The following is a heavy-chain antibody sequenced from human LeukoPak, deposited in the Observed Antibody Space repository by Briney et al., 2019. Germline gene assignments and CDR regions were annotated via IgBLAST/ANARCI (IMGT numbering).Heavy chain of an antibody. CDR2: MNPNSGNT. J-gene: IGHJ4*02. CDR1: GYTFTSYD. CDR3: ARPPAAGWYYFDY. V-gene: IGHV1-8*01. D-gene: IGHD6-13*01. Sequence: ASVKVSCKASGYTFTSYDINWVRQAPGQGLEWMGWMNPNSGNTGYAQKFQGRVTMTRNTSISTAYMELSSLRSEDTAVYYCARPPAAGWYYFDYWGQGTLVTVSS.